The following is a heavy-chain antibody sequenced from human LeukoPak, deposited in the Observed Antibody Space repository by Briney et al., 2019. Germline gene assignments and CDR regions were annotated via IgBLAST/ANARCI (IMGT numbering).Heavy chain of an antibody. CDR1: GFSFRSHG. V-gene: IGHV3-23*01. J-gene: IGHJ1*01. Sequence: GGTLRLSCAASGFSFRSHGVNWVRQAPGKGLEWVSGISPRGDITYYKDSVRGRFTISRDNFKNTVSLQLNSLRAEDTAMYYCAKDDDWGRFNHWGQGTLVTVSS. CDR3: AKDDDWGRFNH. CDR2: ISPRGDIT. D-gene: IGHD3-16*01.